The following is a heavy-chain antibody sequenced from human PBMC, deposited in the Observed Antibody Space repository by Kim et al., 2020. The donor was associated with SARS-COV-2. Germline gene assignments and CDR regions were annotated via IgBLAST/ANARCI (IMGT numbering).Heavy chain of an antibody. Sequence: YADAVEGRFTIARSNSKYTLYLQLNSLRAEDTVVYYCAIVASKLRFLNFEYWGQGTLVTVSP. J-gene: IGHJ4*02. V-gene: IGHV3-23*01. D-gene: IGHD3-3*01. CDR3: AIVASKLRFLNFEY.